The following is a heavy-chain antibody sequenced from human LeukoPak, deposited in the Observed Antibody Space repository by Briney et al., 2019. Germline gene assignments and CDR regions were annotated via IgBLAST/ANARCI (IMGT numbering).Heavy chain of an antibody. CDR2: IYYSGST. D-gene: IGHD2-15*01. V-gene: IGHV4-61*01. CDR3: ARDKVAHCSGGSCYPLGMDV. CDR1: GGSVSSGSYY. J-gene: IGHJ6*02. Sequence: PSETLSLTCTVSGGSVSSGSYYWSWIRQPPGKGLEWIGYIYYSGSTNYNPSLKSRVTISVDTSKNQFSLKLSSVTAADTAVYYCARDKVAHCSGGSCYPLGMDVWGQGTTVTVSS.